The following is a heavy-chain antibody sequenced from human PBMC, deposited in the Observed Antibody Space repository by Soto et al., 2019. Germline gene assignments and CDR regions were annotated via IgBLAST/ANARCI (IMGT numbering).Heavy chain of an antibody. D-gene: IGHD4-17*01. J-gene: IGHJ5*02. CDR1: GFSLSTSGVG. CDR2: IYWDDDK. V-gene: IGHV2-5*02. Sequence: QITLKESGPTLVKPTQTLTLTCTFSGFSLSTSGVGVGWIRQPPGKALEWLALIYWDDDKRYSPSLKSRLTNPQDPSKNPVVLTMTNMDPVDTATYYCAHRPTTVTTHLMGVWFDPWGQGTLVTVSS. CDR3: AHRPTTVTTHLMGVWFDP.